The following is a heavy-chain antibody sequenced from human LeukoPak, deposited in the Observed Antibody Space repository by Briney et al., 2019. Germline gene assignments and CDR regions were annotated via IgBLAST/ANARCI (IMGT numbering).Heavy chain of an antibody. D-gene: IGHD2-2*02. J-gene: IGHJ6*03. CDR2: IYHSGST. Sequence: SETLSLTCAVSGYSISSGYYWGWIRQPPGKGLEWIGSIYHSGSTYYNPSLKSRVTISVDTTKNQFSLKLSSVTAADTAVYYCARHSVGHDVVPAAIRGYYYYYMDVWGKGTTVTVSS. CDR3: ARHSVGHDVVPAAIRGYYYYYMDV. CDR1: GYSISSGYY. V-gene: IGHV4-38-2*01.